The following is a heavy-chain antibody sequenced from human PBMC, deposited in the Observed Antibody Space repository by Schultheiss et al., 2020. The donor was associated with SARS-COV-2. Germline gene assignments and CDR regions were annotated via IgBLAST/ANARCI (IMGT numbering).Heavy chain of an antibody. CDR3: TRHLRSSF. CDR2: ISATGGNT. D-gene: IGHD5-24*01. Sequence: GGSLRLSCAASGFTLTTYAMSWVRQAPGTGLEWVSAISATGGNTYYADSVKGRFTISRDNSKSTLYLQMNSLRAEDTAVYYCTRHLRSSFWGPGTLVTVSS. J-gene: IGHJ4*02. CDR1: GFTLTTYA. V-gene: IGHV3-23*01.